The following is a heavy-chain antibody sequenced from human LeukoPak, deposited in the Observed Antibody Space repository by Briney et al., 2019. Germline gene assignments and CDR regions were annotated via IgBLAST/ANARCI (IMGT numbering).Heavy chain of an antibody. J-gene: IGHJ4*02. D-gene: IGHD3-10*01. CDR3: AKVAGSGGYFPEY. Sequence: GGSLRLSCAASGFTFSSYAMSWVRQAPGKGLEWISAISAGGGSTYYADSVKGRCTISRDNSKSTVSLQMSALRAEDTAIYYCAKVAGSGGYFPEYWGQETLVTVP. CDR1: GFTFSSYA. V-gene: IGHV3-23*01. CDR2: ISAGGGST.